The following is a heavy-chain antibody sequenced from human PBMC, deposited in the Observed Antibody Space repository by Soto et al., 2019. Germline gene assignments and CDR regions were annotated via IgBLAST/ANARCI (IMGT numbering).Heavy chain of an antibody. CDR3: ARAPGTAVVTGYSDYGMDV. J-gene: IGHJ6*02. Sequence: ASVKVACKASGYTFTRYGISWVRQAPGQGLEWMGWISAYNGKTNYAQKVQGRVTMTTDTSTDTAYMELRSLRSDDTAVYYCARAPGTAVVTGYSDYGMDVWGQGTTVTVSS. CDR1: GYTFTRYG. CDR2: ISAYNGKT. V-gene: IGHV1-18*01. D-gene: IGHD5-18*01.